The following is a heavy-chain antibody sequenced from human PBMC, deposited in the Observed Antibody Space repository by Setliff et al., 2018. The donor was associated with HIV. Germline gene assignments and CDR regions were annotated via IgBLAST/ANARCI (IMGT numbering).Heavy chain of an antibody. D-gene: IGHD6-19*01. J-gene: IGHJ3*02. V-gene: IGHV3-9*01. CDR3: AKAASQPHSSAYLDEDALDI. CDR1: GFTFDDYA. CDR2: INWNSATI. Sequence: GGSLRLSCVASGFTFDDYAIHWVRQAPGKGLVWVSGINWNSATIAYANSVRGRFTISRDNAKNSLYLQMNSLRPEDTALYYCAKAASQPHSSAYLDEDALDIWGRGTMVTVSS.